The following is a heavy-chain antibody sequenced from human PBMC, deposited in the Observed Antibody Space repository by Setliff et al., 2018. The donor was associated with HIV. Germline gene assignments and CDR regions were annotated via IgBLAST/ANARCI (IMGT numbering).Heavy chain of an antibody. CDR1: GGSISNYY. CDR2: IHYGGGT. D-gene: IGHD3-10*01. J-gene: IGHJ6*03. CDR3: ARAVIRREDRLMWTKLWSAPNHMDV. V-gene: IGHV4-59*01. Sequence: SETLSLTCSISGGSISNYYWVWIRQSPGKGLEWIGHIHYGGGTYYNPSLESRVSISRDTSKNQFSLNLRDVTAGDTALYYCARAVIRREDRLMWTKLWSAPNHMDVWGKGITVTVSS.